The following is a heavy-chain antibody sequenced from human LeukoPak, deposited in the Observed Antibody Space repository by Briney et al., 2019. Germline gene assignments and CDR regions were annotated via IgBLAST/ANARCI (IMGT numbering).Heavy chain of an antibody. Sequence: GGSLRLSCAASGFTFSSYGMHWVRQAPGKGLEWVAVIWYDGSNKYYADSVKGRFTISRDNSKNTLYLQMNGLRAEDTAVYYCARDTRPVGAIDYWGQGTLVTVSS. CDR2: IWYDGSNK. CDR3: ARDTRPVGAIDY. J-gene: IGHJ4*02. CDR1: GFTFSSYG. D-gene: IGHD1-26*01. V-gene: IGHV3-33*01.